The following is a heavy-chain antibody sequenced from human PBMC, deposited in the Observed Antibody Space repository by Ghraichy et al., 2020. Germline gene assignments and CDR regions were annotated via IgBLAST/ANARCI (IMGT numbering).Heavy chain of an antibody. CDR3: ARGPRSYSSNWYRCFDP. CDR1: GGPFSGYY. D-gene: IGHD6-13*01. CDR2: INHSGST. J-gene: IGHJ5*02. V-gene: IGHV4-34*01. Sequence: SETLSLTCEVYGGPFSGYYWSWIRQPPGKGLEWIGEINHSGSTNYNPSLKSRVTISVDTSKNQFSLQLSSVTAADTAVYYCARGPRSYSSNWYRCFDPWGQGTLVTVSS.